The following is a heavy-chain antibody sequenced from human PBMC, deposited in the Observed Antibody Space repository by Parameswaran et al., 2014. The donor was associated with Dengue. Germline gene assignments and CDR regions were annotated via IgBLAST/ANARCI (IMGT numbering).Heavy chain of an antibody. Sequence: RWIRQPQEGLEWVANIKQDGSEIYYVDSVKGRLTISRDNAKNSLYLQMSSLRAEDTAVYYCASLDTTLVSSDFWGRGTLVTVSS. CDR2: IKQDGSEI. D-gene: IGHD5-18*01. J-gene: IGHJ4*02. V-gene: IGHV3-7*02. CDR3: ASLDTTLVSSDF.